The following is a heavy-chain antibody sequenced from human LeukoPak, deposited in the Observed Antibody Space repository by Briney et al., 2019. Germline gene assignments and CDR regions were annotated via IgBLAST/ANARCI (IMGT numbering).Heavy chain of an antibody. V-gene: IGHV4-30-2*01. CDR1: GGSISSGVYS. CDR3: ARRGYDSSGYYFDY. D-gene: IGHD3-22*01. Sequence: SQTLSLTCAVSGGSISSGVYSWIWIRQPPGRGLEWIGYIYHSARTYYDPSLRSRLTISVDTSKNQFSLRLSSVTAADTAVYYCARRGYDSSGYYFDYWGQGTLVTVSS. CDR2: IYHSART. J-gene: IGHJ4*02.